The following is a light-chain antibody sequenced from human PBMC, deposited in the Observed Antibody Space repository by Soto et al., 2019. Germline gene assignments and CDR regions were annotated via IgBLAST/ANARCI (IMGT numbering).Light chain of an antibody. CDR1: QSINSW. CDR3: QQYYTISLT. V-gene: IGKV1-5*03. CDR2: KAS. J-gene: IGKJ1*01. Sequence: DIQMTQSPSTLSASVGDRVTITCRASQSINSWLAWYQQKPGEAPNLLIHKASTLESGVPSRFSGSGSGTEFTLTINSLQPDDFATYYCQQYYTISLTFGQGTKVEIK.